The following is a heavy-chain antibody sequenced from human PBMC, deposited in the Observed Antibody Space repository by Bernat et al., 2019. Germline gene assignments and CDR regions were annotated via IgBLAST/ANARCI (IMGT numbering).Heavy chain of an antibody. V-gene: IGHV4-39*01. Sequence: QLQLQESGPGLVKPSETLSLTCTVSGGSISSSSDYWGWIRQLPGKGLEWIGSIYYSGSTYYNPSLKSRVTISVDTSKNQFSLKLSSVTAADTAVYYCARLSEYSSGWFYFDYWGQGTLVTVSS. CDR3: ARLSEYSSGWFYFDY. J-gene: IGHJ4*02. CDR2: IYYSGST. CDR1: GGSISSSSDY. D-gene: IGHD6-19*01.